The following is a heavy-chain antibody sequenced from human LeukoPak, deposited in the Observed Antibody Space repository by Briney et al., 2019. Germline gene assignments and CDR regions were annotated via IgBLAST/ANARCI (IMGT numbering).Heavy chain of an antibody. CDR3: ARGSSSPGLDY. V-gene: IGHV3-7*01. Sequence: PGGSLRLSCAASGFTFRSYWMNWVRQAPGKGLEWVANIKQDGSEKDYVDSVKGRFTISRDNAKNSLFLQMNGLRAEDTALYYCARGSSSPGLDYWGQGTLVIVSS. CDR1: GFTFRSYW. J-gene: IGHJ4*02. CDR2: IKQDGSEK. D-gene: IGHD6-6*01.